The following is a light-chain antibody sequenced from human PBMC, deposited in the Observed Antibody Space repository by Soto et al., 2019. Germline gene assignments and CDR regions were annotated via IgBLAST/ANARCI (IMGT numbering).Light chain of an antibody. J-gene: IGLJ2*01. CDR1: SSDVGTYNL. CDR3: CSYAGISTFVV. V-gene: IGLV2-23*03. CDR2: EGS. Sequence: QSVLTQPASVSGSPGQSITISCTGTSSDVGTYNLVSWYQQHPGKAPKPMIYEGSKRPSGVSNRFSGSKSGNTASLTISGLQAEDEADYYCCSYAGISTFVVFGGGTKLTVL.